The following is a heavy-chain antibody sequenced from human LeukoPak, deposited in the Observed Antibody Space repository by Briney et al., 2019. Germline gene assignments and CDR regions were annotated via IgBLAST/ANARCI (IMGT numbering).Heavy chain of an antibody. CDR1: DYSISSAYY. CDR3: ARDRYYYDSSGYYHFDY. CDR2: IHTSGST. V-gene: IGHV4-4*07. D-gene: IGHD3-22*01. Sequence: SETLSLTCTVSDYSISSAYYWGWIRQPAGKGLEWIGRIHTSGSTNYNPSLKSRVTMSVDTSKNQFSLKLSSVTAADTAVYYCARDRYYYDSSGYYHFDYWGQGTLVTVSS. J-gene: IGHJ4*02.